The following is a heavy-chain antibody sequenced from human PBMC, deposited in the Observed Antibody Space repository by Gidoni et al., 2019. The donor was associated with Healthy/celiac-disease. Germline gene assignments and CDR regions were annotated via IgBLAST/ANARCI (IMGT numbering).Heavy chain of an antibody. CDR1: GCTFSSYA. V-gene: IGHV1-69*01. J-gene: IGHJ4*02. CDR2: IIPIFGTA. CDR3: ASGTAMVDY. Sequence: QVQLVQSGAAVTKPGSSVKVSCKASGCTFSSYAIRLVRQATGQGLEWIGWIIPIFGTANYAQKFQGRVTITADESTSTAYMELSSLRSEDTAVDYCASGTAMVDYWGQGTLVTVSS. D-gene: IGHD5-18*01.